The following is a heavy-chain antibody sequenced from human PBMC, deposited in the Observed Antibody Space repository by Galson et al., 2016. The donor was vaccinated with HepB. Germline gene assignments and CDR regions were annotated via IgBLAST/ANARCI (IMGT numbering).Heavy chain of an antibody. CDR2: IHRSGST. V-gene: IGHV4-4*02. J-gene: IGHJ2*01. Sequence: LTCAVSGDSISSDNWWSWVRQPPGKGLEWVGEIHRSGSTNYNKSLKSRVTISEDRSSNQFSLELRSVTAADTAVYYCSRANVRKNIRGANFDLWGRGTLVTVSS. CDR1: GDSISSDNW. D-gene: IGHD3-10*01. CDR3: SRANVRKNIRGANFDL.